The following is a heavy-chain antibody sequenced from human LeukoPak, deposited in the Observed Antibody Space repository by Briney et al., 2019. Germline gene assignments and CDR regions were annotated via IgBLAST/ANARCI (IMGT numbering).Heavy chain of an antibody. V-gene: IGHV3-48*03. Sequence: GGSLRLSCTASKFSFSSYEMNWLRQAPGKGLEWVSYISSSGSPIYYADSVKGRFTISRDNAKNSLYLQMNSLRAEDTAVYYCARENFYDHIDYWGQGTLVTVSS. J-gene: IGHJ4*02. CDR3: ARENFYDHIDY. CDR2: ISSSGSPI. CDR1: KFSFSSYE. D-gene: IGHD2/OR15-2a*01.